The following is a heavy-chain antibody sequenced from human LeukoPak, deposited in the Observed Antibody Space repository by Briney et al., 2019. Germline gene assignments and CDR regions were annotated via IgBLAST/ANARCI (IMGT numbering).Heavy chain of an antibody. J-gene: IGHJ6*02. Sequence: SETLSLTCTVSGGSISSYYWSWIRQPPGKGLEWIGEINHSGSTNYNPSLKSRVTISVDTSKKQFSLKLSSVTAADTAVYYCARGLSGSGSYYLFPYYGMDVWGQGTTVTVSS. CDR2: INHSGST. CDR3: ARGLSGSGSYYLFPYYGMDV. V-gene: IGHV4-34*01. CDR1: GGSISSYY. D-gene: IGHD3-10*01.